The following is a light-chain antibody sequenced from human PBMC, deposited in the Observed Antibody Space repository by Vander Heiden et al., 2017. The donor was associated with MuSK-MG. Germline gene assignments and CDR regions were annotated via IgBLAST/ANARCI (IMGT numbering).Light chain of an antibody. CDR3: QAWDSSTVV. CDR2: QDS. J-gene: IGLJ2*01. V-gene: IGLV3-1*01. CDR1: NLGDKY. Sequence: SYELTQPPSVSVSPGQTASITCSGDNLGDKYACWYQQKPGQSPVLVIYQDSKRPSGIPERFSGSNSGNTATLTISGTRAMDEADYYCQAWDSSTVVFGGGTKLNVL.